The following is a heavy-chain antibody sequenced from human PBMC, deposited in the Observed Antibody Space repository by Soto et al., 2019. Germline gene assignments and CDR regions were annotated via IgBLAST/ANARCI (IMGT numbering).Heavy chain of an antibody. V-gene: IGHV4-59*12. J-gene: IGHJ4*02. Sequence: SETLSLTCTVSGGSISSYYWSWIRQPPGKGLEWIGYIYYSGSTNYNPSLKSRVTISVDTSKNQFSLYLQMNSLKTEDTAVYYCARVLPSGTNYFTEYWGQGTLVTVSS. D-gene: IGHD3-10*01. CDR2: IYYSGST. CDR1: GGSISSYY. CDR3: ARVLPSGTNYFTEY.